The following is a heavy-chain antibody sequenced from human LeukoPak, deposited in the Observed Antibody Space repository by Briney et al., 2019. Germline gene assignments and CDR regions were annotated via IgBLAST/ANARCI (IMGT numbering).Heavy chain of an antibody. Sequence: ASLKVSCKASGYTFTTYYMHWVRQAPGHGLEWMGWINPSSGGTHSVQKFQGRVTMTSDTSISTAYMELNRLRSDDTAVYYCARVGDFYGSGTEIQHWGQGTLVTVSS. CDR1: GYTFTTYY. CDR2: INPSSGGT. V-gene: IGHV1-2*02. CDR3: ARVGDFYGSGTEIQH. J-gene: IGHJ1*01. D-gene: IGHD3-10*01.